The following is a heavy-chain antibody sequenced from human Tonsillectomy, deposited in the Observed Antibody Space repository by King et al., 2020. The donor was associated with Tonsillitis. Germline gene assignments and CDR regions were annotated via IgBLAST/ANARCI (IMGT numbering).Heavy chain of an antibody. J-gene: IGHJ4*02. D-gene: IGHD3-10*01. CDR3: AKDVRVGGYYGSGSYADY. CDR2: ISGSGGST. V-gene: IGHV3-23*04. Sequence: VQLVESGGGLVQPGGSLRLSCAASGFTFSSYAMSWGRQAPGKGLEWVSAISGSGGSTYYADSVKGRFTISRDNSKNTLYLQMNSLRAEDTAVYYCAKDVRVGGYYGSGSYADYWGQGTLVTVSS. CDR1: GFTFSSYA.